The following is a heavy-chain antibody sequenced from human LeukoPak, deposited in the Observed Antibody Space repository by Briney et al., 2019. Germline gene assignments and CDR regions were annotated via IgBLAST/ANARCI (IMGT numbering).Heavy chain of an antibody. CDR3: AREGDSRWGELSP. V-gene: IGHV3-33*01. Sequence: GGSLRLSCAASGFTFSTYAIHWVRQAPRKGLDWVAVIWFDGSEQYYADSVKGRFIISRDNSKSTSNLQLNSLRAEDTAVYYCAREGDSRWGELSPWGQGTLVTVSS. CDR2: IWFDGSEQ. J-gene: IGHJ1*01. CDR1: GFTFSTYA. D-gene: IGHD3-16*02.